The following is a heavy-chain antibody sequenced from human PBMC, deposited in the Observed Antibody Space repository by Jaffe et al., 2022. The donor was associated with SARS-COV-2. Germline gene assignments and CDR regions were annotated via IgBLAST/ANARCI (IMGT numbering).Heavy chain of an antibody. CDR3: ARDLSSSSPIPLYQERYNVLLPELGAWGMDV. D-gene: IGHD2-15*01. J-gene: IGHJ6*02. CDR1: GYTFTSYY. Sequence: QVQLVQSGAEVKKPGASVKVSCKASGYTFTSYYMHWVRQAPGQGLEWMGIINPSGGSTSYAQKFQGRVTMTRDTSTSTVYMELSSLRSEDTAVYYCARDLSSSSPIPLYQERYNVLLPELGAWGMDVWGQGTTVTVSS. V-gene: IGHV1-46*01. CDR2: INPSGGST.